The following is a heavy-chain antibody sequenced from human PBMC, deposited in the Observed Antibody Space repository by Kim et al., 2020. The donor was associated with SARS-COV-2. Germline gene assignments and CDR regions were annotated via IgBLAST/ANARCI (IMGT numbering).Heavy chain of an antibody. D-gene: IGHD4-17*01. J-gene: IGHJ4*01. CDR3: GRAVSLNGDYVNIDY. CDR1: GFTLSSYY. Sequence: GGSLRLSCAASGFTLSSYYMHWVRQAPGKGLVWVSRISADGSSTSYADSVKGRFTISRDNAKNTLYLQMNSLRAEDTAMYFCGRAVSLNGDYVNIDYWG. CDR2: ISADGSST. V-gene: IGHV3-74*01.